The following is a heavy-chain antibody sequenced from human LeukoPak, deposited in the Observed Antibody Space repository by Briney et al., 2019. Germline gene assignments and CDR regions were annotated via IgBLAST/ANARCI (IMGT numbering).Heavy chain of an antibody. CDR2: IYTSGST. CDR1: GGSISSYY. D-gene: IGHD4-17*01. Sequence: SETLSLTCTVSGGSISSYYWSWIRQPAGKGLEWIGRIYTSGSTNYNPSLKSRVTMSLDTSKNQSSLKLSSVTAADTAVYYCARESADYGDRYYYGMDVWGQGTTVTVSS. J-gene: IGHJ6*02. V-gene: IGHV4-4*07. CDR3: ARESADYGDRYYYGMDV.